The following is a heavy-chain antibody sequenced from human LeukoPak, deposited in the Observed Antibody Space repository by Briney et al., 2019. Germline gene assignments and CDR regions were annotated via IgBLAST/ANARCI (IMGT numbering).Heavy chain of an antibody. J-gene: IGHJ4*02. Sequence: GESLKISCKGSGYSFTSYWIGWVRQMPGKGLEWMGIIYPGDSDTRYSPSFQGQVTISADKSISTAYLQWSSLKASDTAMYYCARNYYYGSGSYYTFDYWGQGTLVTVSS. CDR2: IYPGDSDT. D-gene: IGHD3-10*01. CDR1: GYSFTSYW. CDR3: ARNYYYGSGSYYTFDY. V-gene: IGHV5-51*01.